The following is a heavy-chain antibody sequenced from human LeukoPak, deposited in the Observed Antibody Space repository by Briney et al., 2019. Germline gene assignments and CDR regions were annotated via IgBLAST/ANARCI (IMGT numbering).Heavy chain of an antibody. Sequence: GGSLRLSCAASGFTFSHAWMNWVRQAPGKGLEWAGRIKSKTDGGTKDYAAPVKGRFTISRDDSKNTLYLQMNSLKTEDTAVYYCTTAVHTYYYDSSGYHPSYYFDYWGQGTLVTVSS. CDR2: IKSKTDGGTK. V-gene: IGHV3-15*01. D-gene: IGHD3-22*01. CDR3: TTAVHTYYYDSSGYHPSYYFDY. CDR1: GFTFSHAW. J-gene: IGHJ4*02.